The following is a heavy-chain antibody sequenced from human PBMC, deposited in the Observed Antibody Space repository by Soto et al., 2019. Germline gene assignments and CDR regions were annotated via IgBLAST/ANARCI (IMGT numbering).Heavy chain of an antibody. CDR2: IYYSGST. J-gene: IGHJ5*02. CDR3: ARHEVEYCSGGSCYQGWFDP. D-gene: IGHD2-15*01. CDR1: GGSISSSSYY. Sequence: QLQLQESGPGLVKPSETLSLTCTVSGGSISSSSYYWGWIRQPPGKGLEWIGSIYYSGSTYYNPSLKSRVTISVDTSENQFSLKLSSVTAADTAVYYCARHEVEYCSGGSCYQGWFDPWGQGTLVTVSS. V-gene: IGHV4-39*01.